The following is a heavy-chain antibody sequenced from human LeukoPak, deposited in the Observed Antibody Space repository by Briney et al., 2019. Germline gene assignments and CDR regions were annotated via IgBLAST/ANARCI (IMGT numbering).Heavy chain of an antibody. J-gene: IGHJ4*02. CDR2: FDPEDGET. CDR1: GYTLAELS. V-gene: IGHV1-24*01. CDR3: ATPDPSYYDILTGYSAAYFDY. Sequence: ASVKVSCKVSGYTLAELSMHWVRQAPGKGLEWMGGFDPEDGETIYAQKFQGRVTMTEDTSTDTAYMELSSLRSEDTAVYYCATPDPSYYDILTGYSAAYFDYWGQGTLVTVSS. D-gene: IGHD3-9*01.